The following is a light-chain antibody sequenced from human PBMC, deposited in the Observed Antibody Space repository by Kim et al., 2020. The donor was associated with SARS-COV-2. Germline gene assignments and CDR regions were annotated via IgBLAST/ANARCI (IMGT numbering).Light chain of an antibody. CDR3: VTYAGGNKFV. CDR1: SSDIGAYDS. J-gene: IGLJ1*01. Sequence: QSALTQPPSASGSPGQSLTISCTGTSSDIGAYDSVSWFQQSPGAAPKLILYDVTVRPSGVPDRFSGSKSGNTASLTVSGLQVEDEADYFCVTYAGGNKFVFGTGTKVTVL. V-gene: IGLV2-8*01. CDR2: DVT.